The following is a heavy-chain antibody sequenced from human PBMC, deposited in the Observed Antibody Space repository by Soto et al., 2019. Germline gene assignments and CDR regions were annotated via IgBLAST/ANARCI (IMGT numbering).Heavy chain of an antibody. CDR3: ARARYCSGGSCDFDY. V-gene: IGHV4-30-4*01. D-gene: IGHD2-15*01. CDR2: IYYSGST. J-gene: IGHJ4*02. CDR1: GGSISSGDYY. Sequence: QVQLQESGPGLVKPSQTLSLTCTVSGGSISSGDYYWSWIRQPPVKGLEWIGYIYYSGSTYYNPSLKSRVTISVETSKNQFSLKLSSVTAADTAVYYCARARYCSGGSCDFDYWGQGTLVTVSS.